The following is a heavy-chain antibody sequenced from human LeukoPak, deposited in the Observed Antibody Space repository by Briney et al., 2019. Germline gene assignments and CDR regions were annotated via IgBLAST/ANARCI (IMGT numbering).Heavy chain of an antibody. CDR1: GGSFSGYY. D-gene: IGHD4-17*01. CDR3: ARRTVTNNWFDP. CDR2: INHSGST. V-gene: IGHV4-34*01. Sequence: SETLSLTCAVYGGSFSGYYWSWIRQPPGKGLEWIGKINHSGSTNYNPSIKSRVTISVDTSKNQFSLKLSSVTAADTAVYYCARRTVTNNWFDPWGQGTLVTVSS. J-gene: IGHJ5*02.